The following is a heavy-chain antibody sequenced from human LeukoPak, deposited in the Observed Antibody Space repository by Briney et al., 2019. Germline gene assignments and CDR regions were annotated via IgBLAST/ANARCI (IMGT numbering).Heavy chain of an antibody. CDR1: GGSISSYY. Sequence: SETLSLTCIVSGGSISSYYWSWIRQPAGKGLEWIGYIYYSGSTNYNPSLKSRVTISVDTSKNQFSLKLSSVTAADTAVYYCARGEQWLVPYYFDYWGQGTLVTVSS. CDR3: ARGEQWLVPYYFDY. D-gene: IGHD6-19*01. V-gene: IGHV4-59*01. CDR2: IYYSGST. J-gene: IGHJ4*02.